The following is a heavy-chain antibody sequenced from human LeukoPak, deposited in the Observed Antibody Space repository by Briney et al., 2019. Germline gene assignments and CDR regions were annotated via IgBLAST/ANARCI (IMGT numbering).Heavy chain of an antibody. CDR3: AKVTSSSWGFDY. CDR2: ISSSGSTI. Sequence: GGSLRLSCAASGFTFSSYEMNWVRQAPGKGLEWVSYISSSGSTIYYADSVKGRFTISRDNAKNSLYLQMNSLRAEDTAVYYCAKVTSSSWGFDYWGQGTLVTVSS. V-gene: IGHV3-48*03. CDR1: GFTFSSYE. D-gene: IGHD6-13*01. J-gene: IGHJ4*02.